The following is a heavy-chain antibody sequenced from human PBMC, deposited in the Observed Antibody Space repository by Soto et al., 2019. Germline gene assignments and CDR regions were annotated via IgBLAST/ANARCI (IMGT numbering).Heavy chain of an antibody. V-gene: IGHV4-30-2*01. CDR3: ARADTMIDYFDY. J-gene: IGHJ4*02. D-gene: IGHD3-22*01. CDR2: IYHSGST. CDR1: GGSISSGGYS. Sequence: KTSETLSLTCAVSGGSISSGGYSWSWIRQPPGKGLEWIGYIYHSGSTYYNPSLKSRVTISVDRSKNQFSLKLSSVTAADTAAYYCARADTMIDYFDYWGQGTLVTVSS.